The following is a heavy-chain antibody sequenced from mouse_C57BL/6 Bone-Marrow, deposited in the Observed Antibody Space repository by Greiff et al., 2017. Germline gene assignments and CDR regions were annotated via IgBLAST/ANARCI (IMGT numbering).Heavy chain of an antibody. CDR1: GFTFSDYG. CDR2: ISNLAYSI. D-gene: IGHD1-1*01. Sequence: EVQLQESGGGLVQPGGSLKLSCAASGFTFSDYGMAWVRQAPRQGPEWVAFISNLAYSIYYADTVTGRFTISRENAKNTLYLEMSSLRSEDTAMYYCARQDYGSSYDYAMDYWGQGTSATVSS. V-gene: IGHV5-15*01. J-gene: IGHJ4*01. CDR3: ARQDYGSSYDYAMDY.